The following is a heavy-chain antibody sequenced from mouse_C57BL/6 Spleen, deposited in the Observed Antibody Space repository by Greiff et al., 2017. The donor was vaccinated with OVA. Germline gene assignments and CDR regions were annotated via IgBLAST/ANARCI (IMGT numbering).Heavy chain of an antibody. J-gene: IGHJ2*01. CDR2: ISYDGSN. CDR3: ASQLGLYFDY. D-gene: IGHD4-1*02. Sequence: ESGPGLVKPSQSLSLTCSVTGYSITSGYYWNWIRQFPGNKLEWMGYISYDGSNNYNPSLKNRISITRDTSKNQFFLKLTSVTTEDTATYYCASQLGLYFDYWGQGTTLTVSS. V-gene: IGHV3-6*01. CDR1: GYSITSGYY.